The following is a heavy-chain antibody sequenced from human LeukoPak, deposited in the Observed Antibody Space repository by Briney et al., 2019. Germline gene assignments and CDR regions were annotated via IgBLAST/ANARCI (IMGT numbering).Heavy chain of an antibody. CDR3: ARQGIFFGSGPFDS. Sequence: PSETLSLTCTVSGGSISSYYWSWIRQPPGKGLEWIASIYYSGSTFYNPSLRRRVTISVDTSNNQFSLKLSSVTAADTAVYYCARQGIFFGSGPFDSWGQGTLVTVSS. CDR2: IYYSGST. V-gene: IGHV4-39*07. J-gene: IGHJ4*02. D-gene: IGHD3-10*01. CDR1: GGSISSYY.